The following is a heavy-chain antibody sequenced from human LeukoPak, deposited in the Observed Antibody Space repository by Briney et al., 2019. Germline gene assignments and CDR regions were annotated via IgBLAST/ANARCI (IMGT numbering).Heavy chain of an antibody. CDR1: GYSISSGYY. V-gene: IGHV4-38-2*02. Sequence: SETLSLTCTVSGYSISSGYYWGWIRQPPGKGLEWIGSIYPSGSTNYNPSLKSRVTISVDTSKNQFSLKLSSVTAADTAVYYCARVEEGYGSGRRENYYYYYMDVWGKGTTVTISS. CDR2: IYPSGST. CDR3: ARVEEGYGSGRRENYYYYYMDV. J-gene: IGHJ6*03. D-gene: IGHD3-10*01.